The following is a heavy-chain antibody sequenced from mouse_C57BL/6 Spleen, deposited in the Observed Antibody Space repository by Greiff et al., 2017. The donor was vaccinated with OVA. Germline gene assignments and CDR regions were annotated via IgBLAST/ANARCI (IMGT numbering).Heavy chain of an antibody. CDR3: ARHITDDAMDD. CDR1: GFTFSSYG. Sequence: EVHLVESGGDLVKPGGSLNLSCAASGFTFSSYGMSWVRQTPDKRLEWVATISSGGSYTYYPDRVTGRFTISRDNAKNTLYLQMSRLKSEDTAMYYYARHITDDAMDDWGKGTSVTVSS. V-gene: IGHV5-6*01. CDR2: ISSGGSYT. D-gene: IGHD1-3*01. J-gene: IGHJ4*01.